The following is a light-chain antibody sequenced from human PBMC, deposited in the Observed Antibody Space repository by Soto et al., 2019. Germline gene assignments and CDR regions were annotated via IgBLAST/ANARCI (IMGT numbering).Light chain of an antibody. CDR3: QQYNNWPPIT. CDR2: GAS. Sequence: EIVMTQSPATLSVSPGERATLSCRASQSVSSSLAWYQQKPGQAPRLLIYGASTRATGIPARFSGSGSGTEFTLTISSLQSEDFAVYYCQQYNNWPPITVGPGTKVDIK. V-gene: IGKV3-15*01. CDR1: QSVSSS. J-gene: IGKJ3*01.